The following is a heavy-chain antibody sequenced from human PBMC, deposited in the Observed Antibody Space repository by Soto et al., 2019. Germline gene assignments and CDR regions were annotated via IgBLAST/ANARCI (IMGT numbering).Heavy chain of an antibody. Sequence: ASVKVSCKASGYTFTGYYMHWVRQAPGQGLEWMGWINPNSGGTNYAQKFQGRVTMTRDTSISTAYMELSRLRSDDTAVYYCAREDFDWYGMDVWGQGTTVTVSS. D-gene: IGHD3-9*01. V-gene: IGHV1-2*02. CDR1: GYTFTGYY. CDR2: INPNSGGT. CDR3: AREDFDWYGMDV. J-gene: IGHJ6*02.